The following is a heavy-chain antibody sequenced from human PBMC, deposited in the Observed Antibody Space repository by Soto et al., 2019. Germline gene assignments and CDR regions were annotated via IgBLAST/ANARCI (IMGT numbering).Heavy chain of an antibody. D-gene: IGHD1-1*01. J-gene: IGHJ6*02. CDR1: GGTFRTSA. Sequence: QVQLVQSGAEVKKPGSSVKVSCKASGGTFRTSAFSWVRQAPGQGLEWVGGIMPVFRRPKYAQNFQDRVTITADESTSTAYMELNSLRSDDTAVYYCGRDKDRLQLGGNYYFILDVWGQGTAVTVSS. CDR3: GRDKDRLQLGGNYYFILDV. V-gene: IGHV1-69*12. CDR2: IMPVFRRP.